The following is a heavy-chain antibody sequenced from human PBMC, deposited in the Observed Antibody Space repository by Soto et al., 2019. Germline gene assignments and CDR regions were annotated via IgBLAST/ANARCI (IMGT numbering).Heavy chain of an antibody. CDR2: VSHDGRNT. J-gene: IGHJ4*02. Sequence: VQLVESGGGVVQPGRSLRLSCAASGFTFSDYAMHWVRQAPGKGLEWVAVVSHDGRNTHYADSVKGRFTSSRDSSKNTVSLAMTSLRAEDTAVYYCAKGGRQWLVTSAFNYWGQGALVTVSS. CDR3: AKGGRQWLVTSAFNY. CDR1: GFTFSDYA. D-gene: IGHD6-19*01. V-gene: IGHV3-30*18.